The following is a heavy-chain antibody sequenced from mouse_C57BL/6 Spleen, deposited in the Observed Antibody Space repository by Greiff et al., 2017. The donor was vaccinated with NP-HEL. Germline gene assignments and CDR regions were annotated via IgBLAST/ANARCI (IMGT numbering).Heavy chain of an antibody. CDR1: GFNIKDDY. J-gene: IGHJ2*01. V-gene: IGHV14-4*01. CDR3: TTRDYPY. Sequence: EVKLMESGAELVRPGASVKLSCTASGFNIKDDYMHWVKQRPEQGLEWIGWIDPENGDTEYASKFQGKATITADTSSNTAYLQLSSLTSEDTAVYYCTTRDYPYWGQGTTLTVSS. CDR2: IDPENGDT. D-gene: IGHD2-4*01.